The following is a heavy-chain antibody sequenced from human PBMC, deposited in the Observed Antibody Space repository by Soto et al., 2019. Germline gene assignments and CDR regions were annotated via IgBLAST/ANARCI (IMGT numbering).Heavy chain of an antibody. D-gene: IGHD2-15*01. J-gene: IGHJ5*02. CDR1: GFTFSSYW. CDR3: ARDRIVVVVAATQNWFDP. CDR2: IKQDGSEK. V-gene: IGHV3-7*04. Sequence: EVQLVESGGGLVQPGGSLRLSCAASGFTFSSYWMSWVRQAPGKGLEWVANIKQDGSEKYYVDSVKGRFTISRDNAKNSLYLQMNSLRAEDTAVYYCARDRIVVVVAATQNWFDPWGQGTLVTVSS.